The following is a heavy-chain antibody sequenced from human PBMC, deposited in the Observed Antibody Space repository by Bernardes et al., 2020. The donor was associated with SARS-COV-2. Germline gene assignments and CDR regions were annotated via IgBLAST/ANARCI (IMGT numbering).Heavy chain of an antibody. CDR3: ASRYSSCYYYGMDV. D-gene: IGHD6-19*01. V-gene: IGHV1-2*02. J-gene: IGHJ6*02. CDR2: INPNSGGT. Sequence: ASVKVSCKASGYTFTGYYMHWVRQAPGQGLEWMGWINPNSGGTNYAQKFQGRVTMTRDTSISTAYMELSRLRSDDTAVYYCASRYSSCYYYGMDVWGQGTTVTVSS. CDR1: GYTFTGYY.